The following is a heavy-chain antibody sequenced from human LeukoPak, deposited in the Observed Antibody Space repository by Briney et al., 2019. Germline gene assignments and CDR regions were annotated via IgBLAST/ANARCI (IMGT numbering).Heavy chain of an antibody. CDR3: ARPDYGGNSRPYWHFDL. Sequence: SETLSLTCAVYGGSFSGYYWSWIRQPPGKGLEWIGEINHSGSTNYNPSLKSRVTISVDTSKNQFSLKLSSVTAADTAVYYCARPDYGGNSRPYWHFDLWGRGTLVTVSS. J-gene: IGHJ2*01. CDR1: GGSFSGYY. CDR2: INHSGST. V-gene: IGHV4-34*01. D-gene: IGHD4-23*01.